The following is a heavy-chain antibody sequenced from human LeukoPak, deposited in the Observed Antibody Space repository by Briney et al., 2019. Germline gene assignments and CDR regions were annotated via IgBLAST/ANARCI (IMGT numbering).Heavy chain of an antibody. CDR1: GGSINSHY. CDR2: IYYSGST. J-gene: IGHJ6*03. V-gene: IGHV4-59*11. D-gene: IGHD3-22*01. CDR3: ARGLSGYPYYYYYYYMDV. Sequence: SETLSLTCTVSGGSINSHYWSWIRQPPGKGLEWIGYIYYSGSTNYNPSLKSRVTISVDTSKNQFSLKLSSVTAADTAVYYCARGLSGYPYYYYYYYMDVWGKGTTVTASS.